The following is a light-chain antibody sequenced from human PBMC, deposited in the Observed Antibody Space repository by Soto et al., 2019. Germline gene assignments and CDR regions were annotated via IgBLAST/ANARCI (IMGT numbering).Light chain of an antibody. CDR2: QAS. CDR1: QSISYW. Sequence: DIQMTQSPSTLSASVGDRVTITCRASQSISYWLAWYQQKPGKAPNLLIYQASSLEGGVPSRFSGSGSGTEFTFTISSLHPDDFSTYYCHQYKNSWSFVQGTVVEIK. J-gene: IGKJ1*01. CDR3: HQYKNSWS. V-gene: IGKV1-5*03.